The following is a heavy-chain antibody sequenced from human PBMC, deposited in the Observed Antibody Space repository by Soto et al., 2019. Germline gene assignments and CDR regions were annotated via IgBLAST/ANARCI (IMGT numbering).Heavy chain of an antibody. CDR3: ARTPTYSRFGDH. CDR2: LNPNNDNS. V-gene: IGHV1-18*04. Sequence: QVELVQSGGEVKKPGASVKVSCKASGYTFTSHGISWVRQAPGQGLEWVGWLNPNNDNSVSAQKFQDRVTLTTDTSTSTVYLELRSLTSDDTAFYYCARTPTYSRFGDHWGQGTLVTVAS. D-gene: IGHD3-22*01. CDR1: GYTFTSHG. J-gene: IGHJ4*02.